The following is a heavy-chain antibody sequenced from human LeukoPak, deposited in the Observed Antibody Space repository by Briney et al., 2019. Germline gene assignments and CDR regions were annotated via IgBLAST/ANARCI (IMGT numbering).Heavy chain of an antibody. CDR2: ISYDGSNK. CDR1: GFTLCSYA. Sequence: AGGSLRLSCAASGFTLCSYAMHWVRQAPGKGLEWVAVISYDGSNKYYADSVKGRFTISRDNSKNTLYLQMNSLRAEDTAVYYCARGVGDYYGSESPVGMDVWGKGTTVTVSS. CDR3: ARGVGDYYGSESPVGMDV. V-gene: IGHV3-30*01. D-gene: IGHD3-10*01. J-gene: IGHJ6*03.